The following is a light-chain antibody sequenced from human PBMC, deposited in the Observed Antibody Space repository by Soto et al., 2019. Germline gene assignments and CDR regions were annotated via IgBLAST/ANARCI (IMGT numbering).Light chain of an antibody. J-gene: IGKJ1*01. CDR3: QQSNNYPWT. CDR2: EAA. Sequence: DIQMTQSPSTLSASVGDRVTITCRASQYIHNYLAWYQQKPGEAPKLLTYEAANLESGVPSRFSGSGTGTEFTLTISSLQPDDFATYYCQQSNNYPWTFGQGTRVEI. V-gene: IGKV1-5*03. CDR1: QYIHNY.